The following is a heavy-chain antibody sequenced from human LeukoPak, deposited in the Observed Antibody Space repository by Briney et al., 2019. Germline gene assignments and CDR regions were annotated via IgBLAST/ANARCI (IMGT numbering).Heavy chain of an antibody. Sequence: GGSLRLSCAASGFTVSSNYMSWVRQAPGKGLEWVSAISGSGGSTYYADSVKGRFTISRDNSKNTLYLQVNSLRAEDTAVYYCAKDIGSGWYYFDYWGQGTLVTVSS. CDR3: AKDIGSGWYYFDY. V-gene: IGHV3-23*01. J-gene: IGHJ4*02. CDR2: ISGSGGST. CDR1: GFTVSSNY. D-gene: IGHD6-19*01.